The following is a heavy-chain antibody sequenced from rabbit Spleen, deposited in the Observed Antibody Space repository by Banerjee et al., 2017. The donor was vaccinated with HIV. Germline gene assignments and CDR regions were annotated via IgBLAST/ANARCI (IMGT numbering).Heavy chain of an antibody. CDR1: GFSFSNDYY. CDR3: ARGCHWSDGGVSRLDL. V-gene: IGHV1S45*01. D-gene: IGHD6-1*01. J-gene: IGHJ3*01. CDR2: IEGGSVGTA. Sequence: QEQLVESGGGLVQPGASLTLTCTASGFSFSNDYYMCWVRQAPGKGPEWIACIEGGSVGTAYYASWAKGRFRISNASSTTVTVPMPRLTAAAADTYFCARGCHWSDGGVSRLDLWGQGTLVTVS.